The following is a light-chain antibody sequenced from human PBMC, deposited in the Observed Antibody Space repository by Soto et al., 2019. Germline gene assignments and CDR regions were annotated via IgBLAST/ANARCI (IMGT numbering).Light chain of an antibody. Sequence: DFVMTQSPLSLSVTPGQPASISCKSSQSLLHSDGKIYLYGYLQKPGQPPHLLISAVSTRFSGVPERLGGSGSWTDFTLKISRVEAEDVGIYYCMQSSQRTSNTFGQGTRLEIK. CDR1: QSLLHSDGKIY. J-gene: IGKJ5*01. CDR3: MQSSQRTSNT. CDR2: AVS. V-gene: IGKV2D-29*01.